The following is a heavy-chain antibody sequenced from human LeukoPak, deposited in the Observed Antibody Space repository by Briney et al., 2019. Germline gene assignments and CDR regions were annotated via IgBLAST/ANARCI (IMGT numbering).Heavy chain of an antibody. J-gene: IGHJ4*02. CDR2: INPNSGGT. D-gene: IGHD3-3*01. Sequence: GASVKVSCKASGYTFTGYYMHWVRQAPGQGLEWMGWINPNSGGTNFAQKFQGRVTMTRDTSISTAYMELSRLRSDDTAVYYCAREYYDFWSGYYRSFDYWGQGTLVTVSS. CDR3: AREYYDFWSGYYRSFDY. CDR1: GYTFTGYY. V-gene: IGHV1-2*02.